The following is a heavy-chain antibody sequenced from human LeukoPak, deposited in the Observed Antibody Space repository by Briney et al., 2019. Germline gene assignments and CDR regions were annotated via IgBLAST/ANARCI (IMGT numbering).Heavy chain of an antibody. D-gene: IGHD3-10*01. V-gene: IGHV1-24*01. CDR3: ATDRAYFGSGNFFDY. CDR1: GYTITELS. Sequence: GALVKVSCKVSGYTITELSMHWVRQAPGKGLESMGGFDPEDGETIYAQKFQGRVTMTEDTSTDTAYMELSSLRSEDTAIYYCATDRAYFGSGNFFDYWGQGTLFTVSS. J-gene: IGHJ4*02. CDR2: FDPEDGET.